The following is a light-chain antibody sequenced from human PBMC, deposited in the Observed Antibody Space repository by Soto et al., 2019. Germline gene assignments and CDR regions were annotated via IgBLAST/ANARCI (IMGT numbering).Light chain of an antibody. V-gene: IGLV4-69*01. CDR2: LNSGGSH. J-gene: IGLJ2*01. CDR3: QTWGTGIQV. CDR1: SGHSSYA. Sequence: QPVLTQSPSASASLGASVKLTCTLSSGHSSYAIAWHQQQPEKGPRYLMKLNSGGSHSQGDGIPDRFSGSSSGAERYLTISSLQSEDEADYYCQTWGTGIQVFGGGTKVTVL.